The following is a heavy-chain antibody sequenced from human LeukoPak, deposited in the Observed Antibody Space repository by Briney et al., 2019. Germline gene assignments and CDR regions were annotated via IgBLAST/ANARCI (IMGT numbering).Heavy chain of an antibody. D-gene: IGHD3-10*01. Sequence: GRSLRLSCAASGFTFSSYGMHWVRQAPGKGLEWVAVISYDGSNKYYADSVKGRFTISRDNSKNTLYLQMNSLRAEDMAVYYCARDFHYYGSGSYYNGGFDYWGQGTLVTVSS. J-gene: IGHJ4*02. CDR3: ARDFHYYGSGSYYNGGFDY. CDR2: ISYDGSNK. V-gene: IGHV3-30*03. CDR1: GFTFSSYG.